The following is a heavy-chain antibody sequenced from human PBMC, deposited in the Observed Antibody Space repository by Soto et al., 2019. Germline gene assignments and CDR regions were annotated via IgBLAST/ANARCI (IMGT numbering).Heavy chain of an antibody. V-gene: IGHV4-59*01. Sequence: SETLSLTCTVSGGSISSYYWSWIRQPPGKGLEWIGYIYYSGSTNYNPSLKRRVTLSVDTSKNQFSLKLSSVTAADTAVYYCARGRRYDFWSGYPLPHNSDYWGQGTLVPVSS. CDR3: ARGRRYDFWSGYPLPHNSDY. CDR2: IYYSGST. D-gene: IGHD3-3*01. CDR1: GGSISSYY. J-gene: IGHJ4*02.